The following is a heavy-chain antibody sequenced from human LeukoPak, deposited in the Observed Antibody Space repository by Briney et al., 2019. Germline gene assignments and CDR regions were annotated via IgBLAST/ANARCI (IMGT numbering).Heavy chain of an antibody. CDR2: TYYRSKWYN. Sequence: SQTLSLTCAISGDSVSTNSAAWNWLRQSPSRGLEWLGRTYYRSKWYNDYAVSVRSRITINPDTSKNQFSLQLNSVTPEDTAVYYCARAHGRDSSGYWYYYYGMDVWGQGTTVTVSS. J-gene: IGHJ6*02. CDR3: ARAHGRDSSGYWYYYYGMDV. V-gene: IGHV6-1*01. CDR1: GDSVSTNSAA. D-gene: IGHD3-22*01.